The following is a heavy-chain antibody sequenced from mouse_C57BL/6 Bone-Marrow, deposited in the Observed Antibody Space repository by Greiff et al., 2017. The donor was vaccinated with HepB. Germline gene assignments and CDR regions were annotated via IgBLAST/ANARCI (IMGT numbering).Heavy chain of an antibody. V-gene: IGHV2-6*01. CDR1: GFSLTSYG. Sequence: QVQLKESGPGLVAPSQRLSITCTVSGFSLTSYGVDWVRQSPGKGLEWLGVIWGVGSTNYNSALKSRLSISKDNSKSQVCLKMNSLQTDDTAMYYCASDYYGSSLYAMDYWGQGTSVTVSS. D-gene: IGHD1-1*01. J-gene: IGHJ4*01. CDR2: IWGVGST. CDR3: ASDYYGSSLYAMDY.